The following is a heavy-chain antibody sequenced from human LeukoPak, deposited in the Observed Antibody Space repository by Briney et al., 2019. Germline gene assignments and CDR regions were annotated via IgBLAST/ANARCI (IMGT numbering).Heavy chain of an antibody. Sequence: GESLKISCKGSGFNFTAYWIAWVRQMPGEGLEWMGISHPINSDTKYSPSFPGQVTISADKSSSTAFLQWNSLKASDTAMYYCARHQYYYDSSGNYGWFDSWGQGTLVTVSS. CDR1: GFNFTAYW. D-gene: IGHD3-22*01. J-gene: IGHJ5*01. CDR3: ARHQYYYDSSGNYGWFDS. CDR2: SHPINSDT. V-gene: IGHV5-51*01.